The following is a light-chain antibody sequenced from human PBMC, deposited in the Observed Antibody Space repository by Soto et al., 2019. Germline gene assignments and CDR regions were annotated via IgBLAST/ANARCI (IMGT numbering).Light chain of an antibody. CDR2: DVS. CDR3: SSDTISSSVV. CDR1: SSDVGGYNY. J-gene: IGLJ2*01. V-gene: IGLV2-14*01. Sequence: QSALTQPASVSGSPGQSITISCTGTSSDVGGYNYVSWYQQHPGKAPKLMIYDVSNRPSGVANRFSGSKSGNTASLTISGLQAEDEADYYCSSDTISSSVVFGGGTQLTVL.